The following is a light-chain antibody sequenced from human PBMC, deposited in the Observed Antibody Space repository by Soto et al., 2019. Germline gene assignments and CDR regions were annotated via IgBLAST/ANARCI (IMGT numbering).Light chain of an antibody. J-gene: IGKJ2*01. CDR3: QQYNNWPPYT. Sequence: EIVMTQSPATLSVSPGERVTLSCRASQSVSSNLAWYQQKPGQAPRLLIYGASTRATGIPARFSGSGSGTEFTLNISSLQSEDFAGYYCQQYNNWPPYTFGQGTKLEIK. V-gene: IGKV3-15*01. CDR1: QSVSSN. CDR2: GAS.